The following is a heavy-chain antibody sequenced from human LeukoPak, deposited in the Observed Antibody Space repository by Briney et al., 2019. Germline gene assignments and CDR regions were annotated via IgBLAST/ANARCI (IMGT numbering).Heavy chain of an antibody. Sequence: GGSLRLSCAASGFTFSSYEMSWVRQAPGKGLEWVSYISSSGSTIYYADSVKGRFTISRDNAKNSLYLQMNSLRAEDTAVYYCARVDLDKAFDIWGQGTMVTVSS. CDR2: ISSSGSTI. CDR1: GFTFSSYE. V-gene: IGHV3-48*03. CDR3: ARVDLDKAFDI. J-gene: IGHJ3*02. D-gene: IGHD2-2*03.